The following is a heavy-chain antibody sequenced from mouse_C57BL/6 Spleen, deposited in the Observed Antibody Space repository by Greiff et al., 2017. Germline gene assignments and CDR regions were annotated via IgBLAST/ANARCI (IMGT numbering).Heavy chain of an antibody. CDR3: ARGGNYDYDGGFAY. CDR2: INPNNGGT. V-gene: IGHV1-18*01. J-gene: IGHJ3*01. Sequence: VQLQQSGPELVKPGASVKIPCKASGYTFTDYNMDWVKQSHGKSLEWIGDINPNNGGTIYNQKFKGKATLTVDKSSSTAYMELRSLTSEDTAVYYCARGGNYDYDGGFAYWGQGTLVTVSA. CDR1: GYTFTDYN. D-gene: IGHD2-4*01.